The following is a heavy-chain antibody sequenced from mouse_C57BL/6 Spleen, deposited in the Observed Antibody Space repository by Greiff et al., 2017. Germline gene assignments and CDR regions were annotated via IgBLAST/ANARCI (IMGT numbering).Heavy chain of an antibody. CDR3: ARRDGNSWFAY. CDR2: IYPGDGDT. J-gene: IGHJ3*01. D-gene: IGHD2-1*01. CDR1: GYAFSSYW. V-gene: IGHV1-80*01. Sequence: VQLQQSGAELVKPGASVKISCKASGYAFSSYWMNWVKQRPGKGLEWIGQIYPGDGDTNYNGKFKGKATLSADKSYRTAYMQLSSLTSADSAVYFCARRDGNSWFAYWCQGTLVTVSA.